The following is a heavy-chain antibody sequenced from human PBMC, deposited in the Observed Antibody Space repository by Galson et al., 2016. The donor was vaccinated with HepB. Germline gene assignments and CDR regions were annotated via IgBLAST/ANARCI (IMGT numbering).Heavy chain of an antibody. V-gene: IGHV3-43*01. CDR3: AKDMGYCSVSSCYYGMDF. CDR1: GFTFDDYT. D-gene: IGHD2-15*01. Sequence: LRLSCAASGFTFDDYTMHWVRQAPGKGLEWVSLISWDGGSTYYADSVKGRFTISRHNSKNSLYLRMNSLRTEDTALYYCAKDMGYCSVSSCYYGMDFWGKGTTVTVSS. J-gene: IGHJ6*04. CDR2: ISWDGGST.